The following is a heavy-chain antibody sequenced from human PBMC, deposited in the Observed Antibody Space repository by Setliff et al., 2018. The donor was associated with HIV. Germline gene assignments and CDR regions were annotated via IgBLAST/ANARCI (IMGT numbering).Heavy chain of an antibody. CDR2: ISSGSSYI. CDR1: GFTFSSYS. V-gene: IGHV3-21*01. CDR3: ARAGVYYDSSGYCIDY. J-gene: IGHJ4*02. D-gene: IGHD3-22*01. Sequence: LRLSCAASGFTFSSYSMNWVRQAPGKGLEWVSSISSGSSYIYYAESVKGRFTISRDNAKNSLYLQMNSLRAEDTAVYYCARAGVYYDSSGYCIDYWGQGTLVTVS.